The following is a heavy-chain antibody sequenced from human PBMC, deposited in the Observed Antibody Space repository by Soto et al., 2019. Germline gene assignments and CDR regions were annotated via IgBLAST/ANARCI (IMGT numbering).Heavy chain of an antibody. CDR3: AKIGSSTWYTWAFDV. CDR2: IKEDGREK. Sequence: EVQLVESGGGLVQPGGSLRLSCAASGFIFSDYWMNWVRQAPGRGLEWVANIKEDGREKYYVDSVKGRFTISRDNAKNSLYLQMNSLRAEDTAVYYCAKIGSSTWYTWAFDVWGQGTMVAVSS. D-gene: IGHD6-13*01. J-gene: IGHJ3*01. CDR1: GFIFSDYW. V-gene: IGHV3-7*01.